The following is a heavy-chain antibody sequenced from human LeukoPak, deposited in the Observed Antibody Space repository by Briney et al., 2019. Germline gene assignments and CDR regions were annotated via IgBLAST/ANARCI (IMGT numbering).Heavy chain of an antibody. CDR2: ISGSGDRT. V-gene: IGHV3-23*01. CDR3: AKWGSFYYYDSSGYPDY. CDR1: GFTFSSYA. D-gene: IGHD3-22*01. Sequence: GGSLRLSCAASGFTFSSYAMSWVRQAPGKGLEWVSGISGSGDRTYYADSVKGRFTISRDNSKNTLYLQMNGLRVEDTAVYYCAKWGSFYYYDSSGYPDYWGQGSLVTVSS. J-gene: IGHJ4*02.